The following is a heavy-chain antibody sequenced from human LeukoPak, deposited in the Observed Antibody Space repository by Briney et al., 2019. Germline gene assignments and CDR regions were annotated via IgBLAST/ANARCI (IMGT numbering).Heavy chain of an antibody. J-gene: IGHJ4*02. CDR2: INHSGGT. CDR3: ARVLGGTTVTSYVDY. V-gene: IGHV4-34*01. D-gene: IGHD4-11*01. CDR1: GGSFSGYY. Sequence: SETLSLTCAVYGGSFSGYYLSWIRQPPGKGLEWIGEINHSGGTNYNPSLKSRVTISVDTSKNQFSLKLSSVTAADTAVYYCARVLGGTTVTSYVDYWGQGTLVTVSS.